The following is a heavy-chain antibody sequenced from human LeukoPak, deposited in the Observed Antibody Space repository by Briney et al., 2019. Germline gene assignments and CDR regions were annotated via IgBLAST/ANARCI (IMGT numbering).Heavy chain of an antibody. CDR2: ISYSGST. J-gene: IGHJ5*02. CDR1: GDSISSSSYN. CDR3: ARLRKNLFLSINWFDP. Sequence: SETLSLTCSVSGDSISSSSYNWGWIRQPPGKGLEWIGSISYSGSTNYNPSLKSRVTISVDTSKNQFSLKLSSVTAADTAVYYCARLRKNLFLSINWFDPWGQGTLVTVSS. D-gene: IGHD1-14*01. V-gene: IGHV4-39*07.